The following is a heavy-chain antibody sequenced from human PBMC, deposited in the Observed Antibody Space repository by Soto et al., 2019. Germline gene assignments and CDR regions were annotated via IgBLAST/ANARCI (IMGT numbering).Heavy chain of an antibody. CDR2: ISVSGGST. J-gene: IGHJ6*02. CDR3: AKRATTGYYYYGMDV. D-gene: IGHD1-26*01. V-gene: IGHV3-23*01. CDR1: GFTFSIYA. Sequence: GGSLRLSCGDSGFTFSIYAISWVRQAPGKGLEWVSAISVSGGSTYYADSVKGRFTISRDNSKNTLYLQMNSLRAVDTAVYYCAKRATTGYYYYGMDVWGQGTTVTVSS.